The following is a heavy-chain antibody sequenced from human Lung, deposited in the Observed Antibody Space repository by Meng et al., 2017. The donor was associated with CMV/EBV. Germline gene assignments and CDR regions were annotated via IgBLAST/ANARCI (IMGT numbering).Heavy chain of an antibody. V-gene: IGHV4-39*01. CDR1: GGGISSSGYY. CDR3: ARVAGTSSGPDY. D-gene: IGHD1-1*01. J-gene: IGHJ4*02. Sequence: TVSGGGISSSGYYWGWIRQPPGKGLEWIGNIYYSGSTYYNPSLKSRVTISVDTSKNQFSLKLSSVTAADTAVYYCARVAGTSSGPDYWGQGTLVTVSS. CDR2: IYYSGST.